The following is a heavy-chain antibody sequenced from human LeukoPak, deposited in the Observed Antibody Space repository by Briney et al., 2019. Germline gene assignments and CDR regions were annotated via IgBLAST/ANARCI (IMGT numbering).Heavy chain of an antibody. J-gene: IGHJ4*02. CDR2: INHSGST. Sequence: SETLSLTCAVYGGSFSGYYWGWIRQPPGKGLEWIGEINHSGSTNYNPSLKSRVTISVDTSKNQFSLKLSSVTAADTAVYYCARGRTVRGVITDYWGQGTLVTVSS. CDR1: GGSFSGYY. V-gene: IGHV4-34*01. CDR3: ARGRTVRGVITDY. D-gene: IGHD3-10*01.